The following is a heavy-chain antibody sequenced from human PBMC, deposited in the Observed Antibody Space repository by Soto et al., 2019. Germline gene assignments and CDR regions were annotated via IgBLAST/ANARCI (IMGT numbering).Heavy chain of an antibody. J-gene: IGHJ6*02. CDR2: ISYDGSDK. V-gene: IGHV3-30*09. CDR3: ARRAWDSYYAIDV. Sequence: VQLVESGGGEVQPGRSLRLSCAASGFKYTDFALHWVRQAPGKGLEWVAIISYDGSDKYYADSVKGRFVISRDNPKNTLYLEMNSRSPEDTAVYFCARRAWDSYYAIDVWGQGTTVTV. CDR1: GFKYTDFA. D-gene: IGHD3-22*01.